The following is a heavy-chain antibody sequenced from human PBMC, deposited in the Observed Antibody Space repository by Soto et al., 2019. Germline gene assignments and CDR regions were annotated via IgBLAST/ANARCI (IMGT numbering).Heavy chain of an antibody. CDR1: GFPFSTYG. CDR3: AKDQGGYLSVFDY. V-gene: IGHV3-30*18. D-gene: IGHD5-12*01. J-gene: IGHJ4*02. CDR2: MSYDGVNK. Sequence: ESGGGVVQPGRSLRLSCAASGFPFSTYGMHWVRQAPGKGLEWVAVMSYDGVNKYYADSVKGRFTISRDSSKNTLYLQMDSLRAEDTAFYYCAKDQGGYLSVFDYWGQGTLVTVSS.